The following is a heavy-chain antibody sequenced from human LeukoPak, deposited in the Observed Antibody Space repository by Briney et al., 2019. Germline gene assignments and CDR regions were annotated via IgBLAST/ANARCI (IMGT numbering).Heavy chain of an antibody. V-gene: IGHV3-48*01. CDR1: GFTFSSYS. D-gene: IGHD3-10*01. CDR3: ARRLGLGFGEYSNNWFDP. Sequence: GGSLRLSCAASGFTFSSYSMNWVRQAPGKGLEWVSYISSSSSTIYYADSVKGRFTISRDNAKNSLYLQMNSLRAEDTAVYYCARRLGLGFGEYSNNWFDPWGQGTLVTVSS. J-gene: IGHJ5*02. CDR2: ISSSSSTI.